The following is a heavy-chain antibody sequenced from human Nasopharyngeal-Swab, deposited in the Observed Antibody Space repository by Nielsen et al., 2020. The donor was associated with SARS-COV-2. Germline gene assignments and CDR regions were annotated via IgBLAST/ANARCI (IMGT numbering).Heavy chain of an antibody. D-gene: IGHD6-19*01. J-gene: IGHJ6*03. Sequence: WIRQPPGKGLEWIGSIYYSGSTYYNPSLKGRVTISVDTSKNQFSLKLSSVTAADTAVYYCAKSPPRGWGYYYYMDVWGKGTTVTVSS. CDR2: IYYSGST. CDR3: AKSPPRGWGYYYYMDV. V-gene: IGHV4-39*01.